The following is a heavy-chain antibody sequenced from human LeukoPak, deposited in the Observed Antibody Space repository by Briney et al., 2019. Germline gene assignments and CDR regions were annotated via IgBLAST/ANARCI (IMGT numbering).Heavy chain of an antibody. D-gene: IGHD3-10*01. Sequence: GGSLRLSCAASGFTFSSYSMNWVRQAPGKGLEWVSYISSSSTIYYADSLKGRFTISRDNAKNSLYLQMNSLRAEDTAMYYCSRDNLWFGEPSRNYYGMEVWGQGTSGTGSS. J-gene: IGHJ6*02. V-gene: IGHV3-48*04. CDR1: GFTFSSYS. CDR2: ISSSSTI. CDR3: SRDNLWFGEPSRNYYGMEV.